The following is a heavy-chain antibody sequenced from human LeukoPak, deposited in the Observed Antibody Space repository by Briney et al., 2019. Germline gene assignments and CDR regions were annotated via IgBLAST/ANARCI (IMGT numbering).Heavy chain of an antibody. CDR3: ARASFYYDSSGYYSGPDY. V-gene: IGHV3-30-3*01. J-gene: IGHJ4*02. D-gene: IGHD3-22*01. Sequence: GRSLRLSCAASGFAFSSYAMHWVRQAPGKGLEWVAVISYDGSNKYYADSVKGRFTISRDNSKNTLYLQMNSLRAEDTAVYYCARASFYYDSSGYYSGPDYWGQGTLVTVSS. CDR2: ISYDGSNK. CDR1: GFAFSSYA.